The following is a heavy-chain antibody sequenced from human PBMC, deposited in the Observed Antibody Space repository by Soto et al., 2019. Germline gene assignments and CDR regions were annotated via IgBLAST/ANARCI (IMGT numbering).Heavy chain of an antibody. CDR1: AFTSKKLA. V-gene: IGHV3-23*01. CDR2: FTGSGTGT. CDR3: AKGTAYEQYYYMDV. J-gene: IGHJ6*03. Sequence: EVLLLASGGGLVQPGGSLKLSCVVSAFTSKKLAMPRVPQAPGEGLDWVSSFTGSGTGTYYAESVKGRFTISRDNAKNTLFLQMNSLRAEATAVYYCAKGTAYEQYYYMDVWGKGTTVTVSS. D-gene: IGHD3-16*01.